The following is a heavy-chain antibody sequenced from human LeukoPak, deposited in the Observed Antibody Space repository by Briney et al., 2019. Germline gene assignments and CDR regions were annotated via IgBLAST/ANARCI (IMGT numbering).Heavy chain of an antibody. V-gene: IGHV4-34*01. Sequence: PSETLSLTCAVYGGSFSDYYWSWIRQPPGKGLEWIGEINHSGSTNYNPSLKSRVTISVDTSKNQFSLNLSSVTAADTAVYYCARRPSGGTNWFDPWGQGSLVTVSS. J-gene: IGHJ5*02. CDR2: INHSGST. D-gene: IGHD1-26*01. CDR3: ARRPSGGTNWFDP. CDR1: GGSFSDYY.